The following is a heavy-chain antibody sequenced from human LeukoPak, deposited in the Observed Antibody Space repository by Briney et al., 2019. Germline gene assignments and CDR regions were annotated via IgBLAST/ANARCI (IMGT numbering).Heavy chain of an antibody. CDR3: ARHLAGRGEDY. CDR1: SYSFTSRW. CDR2: INPGDSDT. J-gene: IGHJ4*02. Sequence: KPGGCLTPSCTPSSYSFTSRWIGWVRQMPGKGLEWLGIINPGDSDTRYSPAFQGQVTISADKSISTAYLQWSSLKASDTAMYYCARHLAGRGEDYWGQGTLVTVSS. D-gene: IGHD6-6*01. V-gene: IGHV5-51*01.